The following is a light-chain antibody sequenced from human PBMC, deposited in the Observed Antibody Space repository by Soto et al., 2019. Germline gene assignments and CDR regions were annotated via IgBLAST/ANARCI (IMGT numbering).Light chain of an antibody. Sequence: QSALTQPASVSGSPGQSITISCTGTSSDVGGYNFVTWYQQHPGKAPKLIICNVSERPSGVSNRFSGSKSGNTASLTIAGLQAEDEADYYCQSYDSNLSGSLFGGGTKLTVL. J-gene: IGLJ2*01. CDR3: QSYDSNLSGSL. CDR2: NVS. V-gene: IGLV2-14*01. CDR1: SSDVGGYNF.